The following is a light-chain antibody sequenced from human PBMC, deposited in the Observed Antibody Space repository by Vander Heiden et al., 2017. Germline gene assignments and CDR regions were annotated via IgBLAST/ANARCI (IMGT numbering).Light chain of an antibody. CDR3: QQDNSYSGT. Sequence: IQMTKLPSTLSASVGDRVTITCRASQSISSWLAWYQQKPGKAPKLLIYKASSLESGVPSRFSGSGSGTEFTLTISSLQPDDFATYYCQQDNSYSGTFGQGTKVXIK. CDR2: KAS. CDR1: QSISSW. J-gene: IGKJ1*01. V-gene: IGKV1-5*03.